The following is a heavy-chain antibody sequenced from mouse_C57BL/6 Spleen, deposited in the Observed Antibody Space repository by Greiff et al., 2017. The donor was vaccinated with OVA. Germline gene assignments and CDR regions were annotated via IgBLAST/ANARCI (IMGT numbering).Heavy chain of an antibody. CDR2: ISYDGSN. V-gene: IGHV3-6*01. CDR1: GYSITSGYY. CDR3: AREGGYYYGSSWYFDV. J-gene: IGHJ1*03. Sequence: EVKLLESGPGLVKPSQSLSLTCSVTGYSITSGYYWNWIRQFPVNKLEWMGYISYDGSNNYNPSRKNRISITRDTSKNQFFLKLNSVTTEDTATYYCAREGGYYYGSSWYFDVWGTGTTVTVSS. D-gene: IGHD1-1*01.